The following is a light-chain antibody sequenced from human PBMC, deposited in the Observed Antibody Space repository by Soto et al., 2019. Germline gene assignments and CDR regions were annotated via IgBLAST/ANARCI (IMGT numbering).Light chain of an antibody. CDR1: QSVFDSSDNKNY. V-gene: IGKV4-1*01. Sequence: DIVMTQSPDSLAVSLGERATINCKSSQSVFDSSDNKNYITWYQQKPGQPPKLLIYWASTRESGVPDRFSGSGSGTDFTLTISSLQADDVAVYYCQQYYVTPLTFGGGTKLEIK. J-gene: IGKJ4*01. CDR2: WAS. CDR3: QQYYVTPLT.